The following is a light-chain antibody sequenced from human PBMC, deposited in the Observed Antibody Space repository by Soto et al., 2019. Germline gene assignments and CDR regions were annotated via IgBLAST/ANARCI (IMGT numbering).Light chain of an antibody. V-gene: IGKV3-15*01. CDR2: GAS. CDR3: QQYYSFPRT. CDR1: QTVLSN. Sequence: EIVMTQSPATLSVSPWERATLSCRASQTVLSNLAWYQQKPGQAPRLLIYGASTRATGIPARFSGSGSGTEFTLTISCLQSEDFATYYCQQYYSFPRTFGQGTKVDIK. J-gene: IGKJ1*01.